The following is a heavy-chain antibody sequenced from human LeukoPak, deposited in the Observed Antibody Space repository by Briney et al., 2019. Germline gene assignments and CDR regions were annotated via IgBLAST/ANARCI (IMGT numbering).Heavy chain of an antibody. CDR2: IYYSGST. D-gene: IGHD1-7*01. Sequence: SETLSLTCTVSGGSISSGGYYWSWIRQHPGKGLGWIGYIYYSGSTYYNPSLKSRVTISVDTSKNQFSLKLSSVTAADTAVYYCAGYNWNYELGFDYWGQGTLVTVSS. V-gene: IGHV4-31*03. CDR3: AGYNWNYELGFDY. CDR1: GGSISSGGYY. J-gene: IGHJ4*02.